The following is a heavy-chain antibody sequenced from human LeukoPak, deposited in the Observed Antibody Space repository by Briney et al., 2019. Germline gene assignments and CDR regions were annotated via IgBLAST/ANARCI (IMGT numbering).Heavy chain of an antibody. CDR2: ITPIFGTA. CDR3: ASHYSSGHFTYYFDY. D-gene: IGHD6-19*01. Sequence: GASVKVSCKAYGGTFSRNAISWVRQAPGQGLEWMGGITPIFGTANYAQKFQDRVTITADVSTTTAYLELSSLRSEDTAVYYCASHYSSGHFTYYFDYWGQGTLVTVSS. V-gene: IGHV1-69*13. J-gene: IGHJ4*02. CDR1: GGTFSRNA.